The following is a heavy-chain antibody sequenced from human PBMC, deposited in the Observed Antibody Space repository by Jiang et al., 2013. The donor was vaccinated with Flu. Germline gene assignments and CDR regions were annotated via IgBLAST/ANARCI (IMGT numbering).Heavy chain of an antibody. CDR2: VSDSGDYI. CDR1: GFIFTSYA. CDR3: AKMGLGEYNDGPLY. Sequence: VQLLESGGDLIQPGGSLRLSCAASGFIFTSYAMSWVRRAPGKGLEWVSVVSDSGDYIVYADSVKGRFTISRDNSKNTVDLQMNNLRAEDTAVYYCAKMGLGEYNDGPLYWGQGTLVTVSS. J-gene: IGHJ4*02. D-gene: IGHD5-18*01. V-gene: IGHV3-23*01.